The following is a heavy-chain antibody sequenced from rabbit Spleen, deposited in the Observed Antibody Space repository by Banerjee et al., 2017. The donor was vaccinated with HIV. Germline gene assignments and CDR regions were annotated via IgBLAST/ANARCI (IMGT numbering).Heavy chain of an antibody. D-gene: IGHD1-1*01. J-gene: IGHJ4*01. Sequence: QSLEESGGDLVKPGASLTLTCTASGFSFSSSYWMCWVRQAPGKGLEWIACIAVGSGSTYYASRAKGRFTISKTSSTTVTLQMTSLTAADTATYFCARRSYSNGGYDLWGPGTLVTVS. CDR3: ARRSYSNGGYDL. CDR2: IAVGSGST. CDR1: GFSFSSSYW. V-gene: IGHV1S40*01.